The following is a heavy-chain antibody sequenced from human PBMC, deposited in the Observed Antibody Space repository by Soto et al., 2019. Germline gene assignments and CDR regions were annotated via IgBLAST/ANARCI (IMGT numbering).Heavy chain of an antibody. CDR3: ARGVSMGRTTVVRRTQNYFDY. CDR1: GYTFTSYG. Sequence: ASVTLSCQASGYTFTSYGISLVRQAPGQGLEWMGWISAYNGNTNYAQKLQGRVTMTTDTSTSTAYMELRSLRSDDTAVYYCARGVSMGRTTVVRRTQNYFDYWGQGTLVTVSS. J-gene: IGHJ4*02. CDR2: ISAYNGNT. D-gene: IGHD4-17*01. V-gene: IGHV1-18*01.